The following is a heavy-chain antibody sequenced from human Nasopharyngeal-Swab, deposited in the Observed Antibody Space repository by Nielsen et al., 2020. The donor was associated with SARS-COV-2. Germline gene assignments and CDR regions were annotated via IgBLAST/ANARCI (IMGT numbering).Heavy chain of an antibody. CDR3: AKVRPIVTTPRDFDY. D-gene: IGHD5-12*01. CDR2: ISGSAGAT. J-gene: IGHJ4*02. Sequence: WIRQPPGKGLEWVSAISGSAGATYYADSVKGRFTISRANSKNTVDLQMNSLRAEDAAVYYCAKVRPIVTTPRDFDYWGQGILVTVSS. V-gene: IGHV3-23*01.